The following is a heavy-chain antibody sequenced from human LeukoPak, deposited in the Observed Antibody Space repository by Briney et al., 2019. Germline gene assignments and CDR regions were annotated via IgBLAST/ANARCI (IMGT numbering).Heavy chain of an antibody. CDR3: AKNPSVAGAGGFFDY. V-gene: IGHV3-23*01. Sequence: GGSLRLSCAASGFTFSNYGMSWVRQAPGKGLGWVSAIRGSGGSTNYADSVKGRFSISRDNSKNTVYLQMNSLRAEDTAVYYCAKNPSVAGAGGFFDYWGQGTLVTVSS. CDR1: GFTFSNYG. CDR2: IRGSGGST. D-gene: IGHD6-19*01. J-gene: IGHJ4*02.